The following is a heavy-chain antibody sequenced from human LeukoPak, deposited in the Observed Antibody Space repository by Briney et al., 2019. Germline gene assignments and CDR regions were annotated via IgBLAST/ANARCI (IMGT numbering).Heavy chain of an antibody. CDR3: AKAVSVASISTHFDC. D-gene: IGHD5-12*01. CDR1: GFTFSNYA. V-gene: IGHV3-23*01. Sequence: GGSLRLSRAASGFTFSNYAMSWVRQAPGKGLEWVSTLSGSGASTYYVDSVKGRFTISRDNSENTLYLQMNSLRAEDTAVYYCAKAVSVASISTHFDCWGQGTLVTVSS. J-gene: IGHJ4*02. CDR2: LSGSGAST.